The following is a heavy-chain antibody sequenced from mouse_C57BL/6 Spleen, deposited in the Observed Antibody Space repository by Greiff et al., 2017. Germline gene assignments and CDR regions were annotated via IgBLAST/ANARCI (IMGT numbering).Heavy chain of an antibody. CDR2: ISGGGGNT. J-gene: IGHJ1*03. D-gene: IGHD1-1*01. CDR3: ARPPYYGSSYEYFDV. V-gene: IGHV5-9*01. Sequence: EVKVVESGGGLVKPGGSLKLSCAASGFTFSSYTMSWVRQTPEKRLEWVATISGGGGNTYYPDSVKGRFTISRDNAKNTLYLQMSSLRSEDTALYYCARPPYYGSSYEYFDVWGTGTTVTVSS. CDR1: GFTFSSYT.